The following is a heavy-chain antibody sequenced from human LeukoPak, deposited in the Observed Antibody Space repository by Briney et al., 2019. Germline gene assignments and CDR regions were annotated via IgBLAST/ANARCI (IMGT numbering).Heavy chain of an antibody. CDR3: ARDWGGYGPTSHDY. D-gene: IGHD3-16*01. V-gene: IGHV3-74*01. Sequence: GGSLRLSCAASGFTFSRYWMHWVRQDPEKGLVCVSRISSDGSNIIYADSVKGRFTISRDNAKNTLYLEMNSLRVEDTAVYYCARDWGGYGPTSHDYWGQGTLVTVSS. J-gene: IGHJ4*02. CDR1: GFTFSRYW. CDR2: ISSDGSNI.